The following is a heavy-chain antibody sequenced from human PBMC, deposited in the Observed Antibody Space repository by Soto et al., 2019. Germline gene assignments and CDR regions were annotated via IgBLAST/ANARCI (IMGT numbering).Heavy chain of an antibody. CDR3: ARGGGITIFGVVIPYYYYGMDV. Sequence: GGSLRLSCAASGFTFSSYWMSCVRQAPGKGLEWVANIKQDGSEKYYVDSVKGRFTISRDNAKNSLYLQMNSLRAEDTAVYYCARGGGITIFGVVIPYYYYGMDVWGQGTTVTVSS. CDR2: IKQDGSEK. J-gene: IGHJ6*02. CDR1: GFTFSSYW. D-gene: IGHD3-3*01. V-gene: IGHV3-7*03.